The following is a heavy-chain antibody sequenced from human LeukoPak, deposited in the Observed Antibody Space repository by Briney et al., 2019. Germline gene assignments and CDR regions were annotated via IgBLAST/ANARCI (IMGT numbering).Heavy chain of an antibody. CDR2: ISSSSSTI. V-gene: IGHV3-48*04. CDR3: AREKRGDGYNWNFDY. D-gene: IGHD5-24*01. Sequence: GALRLSCAASGFTFSSYSMNWVRQAPGKGLEWVSYISSSSSTIYYADSVKGRFTISRDNAKNSLYLQMNSLRAEDTAVYYCAREKRGDGYNWNFDYWGQGTLVTVSS. CDR1: GFTFSSYS. J-gene: IGHJ4*02.